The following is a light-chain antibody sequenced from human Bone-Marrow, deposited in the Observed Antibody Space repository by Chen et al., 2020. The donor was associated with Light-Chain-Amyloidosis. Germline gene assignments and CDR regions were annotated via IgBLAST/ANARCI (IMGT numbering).Light chain of an antibody. J-gene: IGLJ3*02. CDR2: DTI. CDR3: FLSYSGAWV. Sequence: QAVLTKEPSLTVSPGGTVTLTCGSCTGHVTTSHFPYWFQQKAGQAPRTLIYDTINKQPWTPARFSASLLGGKAALTLSGALPEDEADYYCFLSYSGAWVFGGGTRLTVL. CDR1: TGHVTTSHF. V-gene: IGLV7-46*01.